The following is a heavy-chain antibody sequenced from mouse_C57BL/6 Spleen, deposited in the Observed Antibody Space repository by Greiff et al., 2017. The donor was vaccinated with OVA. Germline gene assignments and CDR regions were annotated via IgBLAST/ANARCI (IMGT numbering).Heavy chain of an antibody. Sequence: EVQRVESGEDLVKPGGSLKLSCAASGFTFSSYGMSWVRQTPDKRLEWVATISSGGSYTYYPDSVKGRFTISRDNAKNTLYLQMSSLKSEDTAMYYCARHDYGSNFDYWGQGTTLTVSS. J-gene: IGHJ2*01. CDR3: ARHDYGSNFDY. CDR1: GFTFSSYG. D-gene: IGHD1-1*01. V-gene: IGHV5-6*01. CDR2: ISSGGSYT.